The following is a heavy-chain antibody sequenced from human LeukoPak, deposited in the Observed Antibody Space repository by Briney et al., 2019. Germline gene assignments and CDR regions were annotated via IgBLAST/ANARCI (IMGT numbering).Heavy chain of an antibody. Sequence: SVKVSCKASGGTFSSYAISWVRQAPGQGLEWMGRIIPILGIANYAQKFQGRVTITADKSTSTAYMELSSLRSEDTAVYYCASYNYGSGSYYYPYYYYYGMDVWGQGTTVTVPS. V-gene: IGHV1-69*04. J-gene: IGHJ6*02. CDR3: ASYNYGSGSYYYPYYYYYGMDV. CDR2: IIPILGIA. D-gene: IGHD3-10*01. CDR1: GGTFSSYA.